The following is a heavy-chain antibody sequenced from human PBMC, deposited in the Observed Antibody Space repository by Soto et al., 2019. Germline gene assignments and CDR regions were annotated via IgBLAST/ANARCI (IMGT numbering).Heavy chain of an antibody. CDR2: IVVGSGNT. V-gene: IGHV1-58*01. CDR1: GLTLTNSE. CDR3: AADLYYDFWSGPGWFDP. Sequence: VQVSYEGTGLTLTNSEVRWVRQARGQRLEWIGWIVVGSGNTNYAQKCQERVTITRDMSTSTAYMELSSLRSEDTAVYYCAADLYYDFWSGPGWFDPWGQGTLVTVSS. J-gene: IGHJ5*02. D-gene: IGHD3-3*01.